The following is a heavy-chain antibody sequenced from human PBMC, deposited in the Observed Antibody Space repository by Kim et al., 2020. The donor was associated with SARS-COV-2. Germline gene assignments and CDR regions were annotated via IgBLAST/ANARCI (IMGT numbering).Heavy chain of an antibody. CDR1: GFTFSSYA. J-gene: IGHJ2*01. Sequence: GGSLRLSCAASGFTFSSYAMSWVRQAPGKGLEWVSSISGSAGSTYYADSVKGRFTISRDNSKNTLYLQMNSLRAEDTAVYYCAKDRDYWYFDLWGRGTLVTVSS. D-gene: IGHD3-10*01. CDR3: AKDRDYWYFDL. V-gene: IGHV3-23*01. CDR2: ISGSAGST.